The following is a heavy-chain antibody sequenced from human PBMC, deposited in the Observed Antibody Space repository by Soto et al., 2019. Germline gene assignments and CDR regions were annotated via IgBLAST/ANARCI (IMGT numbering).Heavy chain of an antibody. J-gene: IGHJ5*01. Sequence: SETLSLTCTVSGGSISSGDYYWSWIRQPPGKGLEWIGYIYYSGSTYYNPSLKSRVTMSVDRSINQFSLKLSSVTAADTAVYYCARDGFNYYDSSGYYRIFDSWGQGTLVTVSS. V-gene: IGHV4-30-4*02. CDR1: GGSISSGDYY. CDR3: ARDGFNYYDSSGYYRIFDS. CDR2: IYYSGST. D-gene: IGHD3-22*01.